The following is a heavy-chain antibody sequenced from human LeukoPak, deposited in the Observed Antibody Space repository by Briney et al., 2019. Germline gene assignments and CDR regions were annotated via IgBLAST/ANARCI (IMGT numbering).Heavy chain of an antibody. CDR3: ARSRRTGITMIVGGGLDY. CDR1: GGTFSSYA. Sequence: GASVKVSCKASGGTFSSYAISWVRQAPGQGLEWMGGIIPIFGTANHAQKFQGRVTITADESTSTAYMELSSLRSEDTAVYYCARSRRTGITMIVGGGLDYWGQGTLVTVSS. CDR2: IIPIFGTA. J-gene: IGHJ4*02. D-gene: IGHD3-22*01. V-gene: IGHV1-69*13.